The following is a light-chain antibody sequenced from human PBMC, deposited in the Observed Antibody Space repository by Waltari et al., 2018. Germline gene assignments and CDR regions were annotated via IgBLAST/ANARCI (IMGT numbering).Light chain of an antibody. Sequence: QSALTQPASVSGSPGQSITISCTGTSSEVGGYNYVSWYQQHPGKAPKVMLYDVSKRPSGVSRRFSGSKSGNTASLTISGLQTEDEADYYCSTYTSSSALVFGGGTNLTVL. CDR1: SSEVGGYNY. J-gene: IGLJ2*01. V-gene: IGLV2-14*01. CDR3: STYTSSSALV. CDR2: DVS.